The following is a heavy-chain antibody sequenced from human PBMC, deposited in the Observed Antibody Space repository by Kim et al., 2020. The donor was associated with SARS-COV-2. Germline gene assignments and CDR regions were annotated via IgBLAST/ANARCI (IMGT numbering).Heavy chain of an antibody. J-gene: IGHJ6*03. CDR1: GGSISSSTYY. CDR3: ARQLEYYYYYMDV. V-gene: IGHV4-39*01. CDR2: IHYSGST. Sequence: SETLSLTCTVSGGSISSSTYYWAWIRQPPGKGLEWIGTIHYSGSTHYNPSLKSRATISVDTSKNQFSLRLSSVTAADTAVYFCARQLEYYYYYMDVWGIG.